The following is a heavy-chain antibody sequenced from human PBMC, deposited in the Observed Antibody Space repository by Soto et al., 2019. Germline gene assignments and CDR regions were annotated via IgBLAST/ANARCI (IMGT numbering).Heavy chain of an antibody. J-gene: IGHJ6*02. CDR1: GGSISSGGYY. CDR3: ARLGSSWYGDYYYGMDV. Sequence: SETLSLTCTVSGGSISSGGYYWSWIRPHPGKGLEWIGYIYYSGSTYYNPSLKSRVTISVDTSKNQFSLKLSSVTAADTAVYYCARLGSSWYGDYYYGMDVWGQGTTVTVSS. V-gene: IGHV4-31*03. CDR2: IYYSGST. D-gene: IGHD6-13*01.